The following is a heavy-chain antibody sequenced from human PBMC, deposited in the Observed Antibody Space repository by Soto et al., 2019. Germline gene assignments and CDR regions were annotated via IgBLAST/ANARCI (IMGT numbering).Heavy chain of an antibody. Sequence: EVQLVESGGGLVKPGGSLRLSCAASGFTFSTYSMNWVRQAPRKGLEWVSSISSSSSYIYYADSVKGRFTISRDNAKNSLYLQMNSLRAEDTAVYYCTSGPLRYSSSSEWYFDYWGQGTLVTVSS. V-gene: IGHV3-21*01. CDR1: GFTFSTYS. CDR2: ISSSSSYI. CDR3: TSGPLRYSSSSEWYFDY. D-gene: IGHD6-6*01. J-gene: IGHJ4*02.